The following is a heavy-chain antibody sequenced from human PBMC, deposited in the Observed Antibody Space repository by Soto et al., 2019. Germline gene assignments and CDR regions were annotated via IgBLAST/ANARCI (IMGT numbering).Heavy chain of an antibody. CDR3: VKVNQLLRYYFDF. D-gene: IGHD2-15*01. V-gene: IGHV3-64D*06. Sequence: GGSLRLSCSVSGFTFSNYAMHWVRQAPGKGLEYVSGITSDGDSTWHADSVKDRFTISRDNSKNTLFLQMSSLRGEDTAIYYCVKVNQLLRYYFDFWGPGTLVTVSS. CDR1: GFTFSNYA. J-gene: IGHJ4*01. CDR2: ITSDGDST.